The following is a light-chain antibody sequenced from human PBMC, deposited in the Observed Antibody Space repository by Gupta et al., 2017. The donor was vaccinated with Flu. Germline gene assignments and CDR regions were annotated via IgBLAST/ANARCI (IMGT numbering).Light chain of an antibody. CDR3: QSYDNSLSASV. V-gene: IGLV1-40*01. CDR2: SNS. CDR1: RSNLGAGHD. J-gene: IGLJ1*01. Sequence: QSVLTQPPSLSGAPGPRVSIPRSGLRSNLGAGHDVHWFQQLPGTAPKLLIYSNSNRASGVPDRFSGSKSGTSASLAITGLQAEDEADYYCQSYDNSLSASVFGTGTKVTVL.